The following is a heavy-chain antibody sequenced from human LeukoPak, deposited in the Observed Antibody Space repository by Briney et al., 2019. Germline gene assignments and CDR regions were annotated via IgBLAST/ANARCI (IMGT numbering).Heavy chain of an antibody. CDR1: GFTFSSYA. CDR2: ISYDGSNK. Sequence: GGSLRLSCAASGFTFSSYAMHWVRQAPGKGLKWVAVISYDGSNKYYADSVKGRFTISRDNSKNTLYLQMNSLRAEDTAVYYCARVAVTIYYYYYGMDVWGKGTTVTVSS. J-gene: IGHJ6*04. CDR3: ARVAVTIYYYYYGMDV. D-gene: IGHD6-19*01. V-gene: IGHV3-30*04.